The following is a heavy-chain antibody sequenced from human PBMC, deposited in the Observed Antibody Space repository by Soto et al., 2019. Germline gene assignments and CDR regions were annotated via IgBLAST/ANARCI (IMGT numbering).Heavy chain of an antibody. CDR2: ISYDGSNK. J-gene: IGHJ4*02. CDR1: GCTFSSYG. CDR3: AKDTYSSGWFDY. V-gene: IGHV3-30*18. Sequence: QVQLVESGGGVVQPGRSLRLSCAASGCTFSSYGMHWVRQAPGKGLEWVAVISYDGSNKYYADSVKGRFTISRDNSKNTLYLQMNSLRAEDTAVYYCAKDTYSSGWFDYWGQGTLVTVSS. D-gene: IGHD6-19*01.